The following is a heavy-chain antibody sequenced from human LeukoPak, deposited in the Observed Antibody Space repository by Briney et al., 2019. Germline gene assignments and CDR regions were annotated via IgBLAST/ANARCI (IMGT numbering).Heavy chain of an antibody. V-gene: IGHV4-34*01. D-gene: IGHD5-24*01. CDR1: GGSFSGYY. Sequence: KPSETLSLTCAVYGGSFSGYYWSWIRQPPGKGLEWIGEINHSGSTNYNPSLKSRVTISVDTSKNQFSLKLSSVTAADTAVYYCARGENAFDIWGQGTMVTVSS. CDR3: ARGENAFDI. J-gene: IGHJ3*02. CDR2: INHSGST.